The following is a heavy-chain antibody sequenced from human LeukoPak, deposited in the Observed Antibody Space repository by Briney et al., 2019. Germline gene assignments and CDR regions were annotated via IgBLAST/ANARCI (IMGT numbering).Heavy chain of an antibody. V-gene: IGHV3-21*01. Sequence: GGSLRLSCAASGFTFSAYAMTWVRQGPGKGLEWVSSISGSSSYIYYADSVKGRFTISRDNAKNSLYLQMNSLRAEDTAVYYCARYYGGGASDYWGQGTLVTVSS. J-gene: IGHJ4*02. D-gene: IGHD4-23*01. CDR3: ARYYGGGASDY. CDR1: GFTFSAYA. CDR2: ISGSSSYI.